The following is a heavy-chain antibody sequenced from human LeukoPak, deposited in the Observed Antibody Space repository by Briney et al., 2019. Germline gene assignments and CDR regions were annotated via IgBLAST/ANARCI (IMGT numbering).Heavy chain of an antibody. D-gene: IGHD3-16*01. J-gene: IGHJ4*02. CDR2: IKQDGSEK. CDR3: ARDWGNYHEY. CDR1: GFIFSNYW. Sequence: SGGSLRLSCAASGFIFSNYWMRWVRQAPGKGLEWVANIKQDGSEKYYVDSVMGRFTISRDNAENLVYLQMNSLRAEDTALYYCARDWGNYHEYWGQGTLVTVSS. V-gene: IGHV3-7*01.